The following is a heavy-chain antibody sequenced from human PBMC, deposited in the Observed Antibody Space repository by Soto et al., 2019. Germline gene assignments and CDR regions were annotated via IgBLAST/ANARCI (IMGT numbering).Heavy chain of an antibody. CDR1: GFTFSNYA. J-gene: IGHJ4*02. CDR2: ISGSGAST. D-gene: IGHD7-27*01. Sequence: GGSLRLSCAASGFTFSNYAMSWVRQAPGKGLQWVPTISGSGASTYYGDSVKGRFTLSRDNSENTLFLQMDSLRAEDTAVYYCAKGDLLTGVAHFDYWGQGTLVTV. CDR3: AKGDLLTGVAHFDY. V-gene: IGHV3-23*01.